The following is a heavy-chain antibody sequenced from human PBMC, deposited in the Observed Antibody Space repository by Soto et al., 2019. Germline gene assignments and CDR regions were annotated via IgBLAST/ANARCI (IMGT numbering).Heavy chain of an antibody. J-gene: IGHJ4*02. V-gene: IGHV4-30-2*01. Sequence: QLQLQESGSGLVKPSQTLSLTCAVSGGSISSGGYSWSWIRQPPGKGLEWIGYIYHSGSTYYNPSLKSRVTIPLDRSKKPFSLKLSSVTAAETAVYYCARGMTPVATLDYWGQGTLVTVSS. CDR2: IYHSGST. D-gene: IGHD4-17*01. CDR3: ARGMTPVATLDY. CDR1: GGSISSGGYS.